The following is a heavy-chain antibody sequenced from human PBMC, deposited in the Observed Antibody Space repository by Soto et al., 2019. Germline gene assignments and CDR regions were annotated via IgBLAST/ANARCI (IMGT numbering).Heavy chain of an antibody. CDR1: GLTFSSYD. V-gene: IGHV3-13*01. CDR3: AREQSGYYALAYYYGMDV. J-gene: IGHJ6*02. CDR2: IGTAGDT. Sequence: EVQLVESGGGLVQPGGSLRLSCAASGLTFSSYDMHWVRQVTGKGLEWVSAIGTAGDTYYPGSVKGRFTISRENAKNSFYLQMNSLRAEDTAVYYCAREQSGYYALAYYYGMDVWGQGTTVTVSS. D-gene: IGHD3-22*01.